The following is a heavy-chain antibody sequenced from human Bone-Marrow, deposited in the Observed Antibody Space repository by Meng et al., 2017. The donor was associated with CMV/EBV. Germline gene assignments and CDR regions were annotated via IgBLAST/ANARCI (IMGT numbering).Heavy chain of an antibody. J-gene: IGHJ4*02. CDR1: GYPFTNYY. V-gene: IGHV1-46*01. Sequence: ASVKVSCKASGYPFTNYYMHWVRQAPGQGLEWRGVVGPSETSTNIAQKFQGRVTITTDESTSTAYMELSSLRSEDTAVYYCAREGCSSTICYAFDDWGQGTLVTVSS. CDR3: AREGCSSTICYAFDD. D-gene: IGHD2-2*01. CDR2: VGPSETST.